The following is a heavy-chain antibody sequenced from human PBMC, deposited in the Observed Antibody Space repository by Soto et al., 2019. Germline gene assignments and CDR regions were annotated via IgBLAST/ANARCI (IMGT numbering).Heavy chain of an antibody. CDR3: ARLYTTSRVGAWFDP. J-gene: IGHJ5*02. CDR2: ISAGSDAI. Sequence: EGQLVESGGGLVLPGGSLRLSYAASGFIFSTYTLNWVRQAPGKGLEWVSYISAGSDAIHYADSVKGRFTVSRDNAKNSLFLHMNSLRDEDTAVYYCARLYTTSRVGAWFDPWGQGTLVTVSS. V-gene: IGHV3-48*02. D-gene: IGHD3-16*01. CDR1: GFIFSTYT.